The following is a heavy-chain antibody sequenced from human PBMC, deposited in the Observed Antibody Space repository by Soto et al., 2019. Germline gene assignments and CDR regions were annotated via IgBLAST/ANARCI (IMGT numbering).Heavy chain of an antibody. CDR1: GGSISSGDYY. D-gene: IGHD3-16*01. V-gene: IGHV4-30-4*01. CDR2: IYYSGST. Sequence: QVQLQESGPGLVKPSQTLSLTCTVSGGSISSGDYYWSWIRQPPGKGLEWIGYIYYSGSTYYIPSLKSRVTISVDTSKNQCSRRLSSVTAADTAVYYCARLSSRMINAFDIWGKGTMVTVSS. CDR3: ARLSSRMINAFDI. J-gene: IGHJ3*02.